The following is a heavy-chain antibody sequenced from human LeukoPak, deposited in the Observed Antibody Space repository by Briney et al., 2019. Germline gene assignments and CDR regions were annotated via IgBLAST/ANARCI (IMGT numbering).Heavy chain of an antibody. CDR3: VKDNGQGGFDY. J-gene: IGHJ4*02. V-gene: IGHV3-64D*09. CDR2: ISGNGAST. D-gene: IGHD2-8*01. Sequence: GGSLRLSCSASRFTFSSSLMFWVRQAPGKGLEYVVAISGNGASTYHSDTVYGRFTISRDNSKNTLYLQMTSLRPEDTALYYCVKDNGQGGFDYWGQGTLVTVSS. CDR1: RFTFSSSL.